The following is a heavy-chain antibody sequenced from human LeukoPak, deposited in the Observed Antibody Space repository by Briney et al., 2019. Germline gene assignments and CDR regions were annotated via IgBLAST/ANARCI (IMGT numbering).Heavy chain of an antibody. D-gene: IGHD3-22*01. CDR1: GYTFTGYY. J-gene: IGHJ4*02. Sequence: GASVKVSCKTSGYTFTGYYMHWVRQAPGQGLEWMGRINPNSGGTNYAQKFQGRATMTRDTSITTAYMELSRLRSDDTAVYYCATDAWGYYDSSGYYRQADYWGQGTLVTVSS. CDR2: INPNSGGT. CDR3: ATDAWGYYDSSGYYRQADY. V-gene: IGHV1-2*06.